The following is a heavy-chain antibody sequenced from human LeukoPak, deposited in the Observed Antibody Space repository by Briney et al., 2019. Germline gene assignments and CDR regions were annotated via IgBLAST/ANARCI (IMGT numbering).Heavy chain of an antibody. V-gene: IGHV3-66*01. J-gene: IGHJ4*02. D-gene: IGHD6-19*01. Sequence: RGSLRLSCAASGLTVSSNYMSWVRQAPGKGLEWVSVFYSVGDTYYADSVKDRFTISRDNSKNTLYLQMHSLRPEDTAVYYCARGATVAGDFDYWGQGTLVTVSS. CDR1: GLTVSSNY. CDR2: FYSVGDT. CDR3: ARGATVAGDFDY.